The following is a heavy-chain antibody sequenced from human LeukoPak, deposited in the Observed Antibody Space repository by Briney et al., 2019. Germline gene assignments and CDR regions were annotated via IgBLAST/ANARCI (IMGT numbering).Heavy chain of an antibody. J-gene: IGHJ4*02. CDR1: GFTFSSYS. D-gene: IGHD3-22*01. Sequence: GGSLRLSCAASGFTFSSYSMNWVRQAPGKGLEWVSSISSSSSYIYYADSVKGRFTISRDNAKNSLYLQMNSLRAEDTAVYYCARDLLYYYDSSVTDYWGQGTLVTVSS. CDR3: ARDLLYYYDSSVTDY. CDR2: ISSSSSYI. V-gene: IGHV3-21*01.